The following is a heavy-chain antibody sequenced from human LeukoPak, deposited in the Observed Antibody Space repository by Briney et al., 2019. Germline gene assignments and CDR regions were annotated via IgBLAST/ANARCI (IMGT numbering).Heavy chain of an antibody. Sequence: PGGSLRLSCAASGFTFSSYGMHWVRQAPGKGLEWVAFIRYDGSNKHYADSVKGRFTISRDNAKNSLYLQMNSLRAEDTAVYYCARVGGKNGSVPYWGQGTLVTVSS. CDR2: IRYDGSNK. CDR3: ARVGGKNGSVPY. J-gene: IGHJ4*02. V-gene: IGHV3-30*02. CDR1: GFTFSSYG. D-gene: IGHD3-10*01.